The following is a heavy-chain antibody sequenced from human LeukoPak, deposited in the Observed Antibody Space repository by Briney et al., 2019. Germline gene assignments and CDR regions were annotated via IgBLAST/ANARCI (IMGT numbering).Heavy chain of an antibody. D-gene: IGHD5-12*01. CDR1: GFTFSDYY. CDR2: ISSSGSTI. Sequence: GGSLRLSCAASGFTFSDYYMSWIRQAQGKGLEWVSYISSSGSTIYYADSVKGRFTISRDNAKNSLYLQMNSLRAEDTAVYYCAREYSSEYYFDYWGQGTLVTVSS. J-gene: IGHJ4*02. V-gene: IGHV3-11*01. CDR3: AREYSSEYYFDY.